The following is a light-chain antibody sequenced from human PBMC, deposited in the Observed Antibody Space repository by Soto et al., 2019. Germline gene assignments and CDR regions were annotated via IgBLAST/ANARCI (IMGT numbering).Light chain of an antibody. V-gene: IGLV2-14*01. CDR2: EVS. J-gene: IGLJ2*01. Sequence: QSALTQPASVSGSPGQSITISCTGTNSDVGGYNYVSWYQQHPGKAPKLMIYEVSHRPSGVSNRFSGSKSGNTASLTISGLQTEDEADYYCYSYTTSSTVVFGGGTKLTVL. CDR3: YSYTTSSTVV. CDR1: NSDVGGYNY.